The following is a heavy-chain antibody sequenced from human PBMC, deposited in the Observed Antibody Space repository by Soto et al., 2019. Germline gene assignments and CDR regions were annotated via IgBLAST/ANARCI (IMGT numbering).Heavy chain of an antibody. CDR1: GGSFSGYY. D-gene: IGHD3-10*01. J-gene: IGHJ6*02. CDR3: ARGAELWFGPSGMDV. CDR2: INHSGST. Sequence: PSETLSLTCAVYGGSFSGYYWSWFRQPPGKGLEWIGEINHSGSTDYNPSLKSRVTISVDTSKNQFSLKLSSVTAADTALYYCARGAELWFGPSGMDVWGQGTTVTVS. V-gene: IGHV4-34*01.